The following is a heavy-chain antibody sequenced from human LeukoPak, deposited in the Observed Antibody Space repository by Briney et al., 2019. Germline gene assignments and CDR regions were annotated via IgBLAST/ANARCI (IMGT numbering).Heavy chain of an antibody. CDR1: GGSFSGYY. CDR3: ARGGGGSNDY. J-gene: IGHJ4*02. D-gene: IGHD2-15*01. CDR2: INHSGST. V-gene: IGHV4-34*01. Sequence: SETLSLTCAVYGGSFSGYYWSWIRQPPGKGLEWIGEINHSGSTNYNPSLKSRVTISVDTSKNQFSLKLSSVTAAGTAVYYCARGGGGSNDYWGQGTLVTVSS.